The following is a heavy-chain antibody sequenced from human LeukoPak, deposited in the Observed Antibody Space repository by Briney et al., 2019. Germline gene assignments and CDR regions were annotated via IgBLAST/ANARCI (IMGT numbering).Heavy chain of an antibody. V-gene: IGHV3-74*01. CDR3: ARADGSHYGLKDY. Sequence: GGSLRLSCAASGFTFSSYAMRWARQAPGKGLVWVSRISPDGTSKSYADSVKGRFTISRDNAKNTLSLQMNSLRAEDTGLYYCARADGSHYGLKDYWGQGTLVTVSS. CDR1: GFTFSSYA. CDR2: ISPDGTSK. J-gene: IGHJ4*02. D-gene: IGHD1-26*01.